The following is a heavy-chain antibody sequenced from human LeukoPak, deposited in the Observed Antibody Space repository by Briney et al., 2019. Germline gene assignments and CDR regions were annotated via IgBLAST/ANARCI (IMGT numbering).Heavy chain of an antibody. J-gene: IGHJ4*02. CDR3: ARAGYSGYHNDY. V-gene: IGHV3-21*01. CDR1: GLTFSSYS. Sequence: GGSLRLSCAASGLTFSSYSMNWVRQAPGKGLEWVSSISSSSSYIYYADSVKGRFTISRDNAKNSLYLQMNSLRAEDTAVYYCARAGYSGYHNDYWGQGTLVTVSS. CDR2: ISSSSSYI. D-gene: IGHD5-12*01.